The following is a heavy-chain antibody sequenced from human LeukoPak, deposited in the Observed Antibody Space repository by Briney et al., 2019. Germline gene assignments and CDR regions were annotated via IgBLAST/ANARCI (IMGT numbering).Heavy chain of an antibody. CDR3: AKDDRGSSGYHFDY. D-gene: IGHD3-22*01. Sequence: PGGSLRLSCAASGFTFSSYSMNWVRQAPGKGLEWVSYISSSSSTIYYADSVKGRFTISRDNSKNTLYLQMNSLRAEDTAVYYCAKDDRGSSGYHFDYWGQGTLVTVSS. J-gene: IGHJ4*02. V-gene: IGHV3-48*01. CDR2: ISSSSSTI. CDR1: GFTFSSYS.